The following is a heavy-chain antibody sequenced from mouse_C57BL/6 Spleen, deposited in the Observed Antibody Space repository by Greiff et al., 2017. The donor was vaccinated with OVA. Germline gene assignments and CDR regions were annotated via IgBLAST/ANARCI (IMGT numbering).Heavy chain of an antibody. CDR2: IDPENGDT. J-gene: IGHJ3*01. Sequence: EVQLQQSGAELVRPGASVKLSCTASGFNIKDYYMHWVKQRPVQGLEWIGWIDPENGDTKYASKFQGKATITADTSSNTAYLQLSSLTSEDTAVDYCTPRGDARDGYYGWFAYWGQGTLVTVSA. V-gene: IGHV14-4*01. CDR1: GFNIKDYY. CDR3: TPRGDARDGYYGWFAY. D-gene: IGHD2-3*01.